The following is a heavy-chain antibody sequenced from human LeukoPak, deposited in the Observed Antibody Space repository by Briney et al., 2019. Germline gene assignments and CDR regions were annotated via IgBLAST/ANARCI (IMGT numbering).Heavy chain of an antibody. CDR1: GGSISSSSYY. V-gene: IGHV4-39*07. Sequence: SETLSLTCTVSGGSISSSSYYWGWIRQPPGKGLEWIGSIYHSGSTYYNPSLKSRVTISVDTSKNQFSLKLSSVTAADTAAYYCARLQSWFDPWGQGTLVTVSS. CDR3: ARLQSWFDP. D-gene: IGHD5-24*01. CDR2: IYHSGST. J-gene: IGHJ5*02.